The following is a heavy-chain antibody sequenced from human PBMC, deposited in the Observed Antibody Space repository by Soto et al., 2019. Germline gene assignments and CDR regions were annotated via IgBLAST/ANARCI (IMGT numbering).Heavy chain of an antibody. CDR2: ISAYNGNT. Sequence: QVQLVQSGAEVKKPGASVKVSCKASGYTFTSYGISWVRQAPGQGLEWMGWISAYNGNTNYAQKLQGRVTMTTDTATSTAYMERRSLRSDDTAVYYCASFPGIAVAGTFFDPWGQGTLVTVSS. J-gene: IGHJ5*02. D-gene: IGHD6-19*01. V-gene: IGHV1-18*01. CDR1: GYTFTSYG. CDR3: ASFPGIAVAGTFFDP.